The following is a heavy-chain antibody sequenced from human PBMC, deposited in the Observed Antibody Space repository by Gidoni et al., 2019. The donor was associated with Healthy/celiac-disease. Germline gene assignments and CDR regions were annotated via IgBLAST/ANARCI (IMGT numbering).Heavy chain of an antibody. Sequence: VESGGGVVQPGRSLRLSCAASGFTFSSYGMHWVRQAPGKGLEWVAVISYDGSNKYYADSVKGRFTISRDNSKNTLYLQMNSLRAEDTAVYYCAKDMYYYDSSGYLIYWGQGTLVTVSS. CDR1: GFTFSSYG. J-gene: IGHJ4*02. CDR3: AKDMYYYDSSGYLIY. D-gene: IGHD3-22*01. CDR2: ISYDGSNK. V-gene: IGHV3-30*18.